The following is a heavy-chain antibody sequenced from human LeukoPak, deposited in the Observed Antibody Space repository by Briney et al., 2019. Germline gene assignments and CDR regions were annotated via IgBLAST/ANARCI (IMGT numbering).Heavy chain of an antibody. CDR2: IYYSGST. Sequence: TSSETLSLTCTVSGGSISSSSYYWGWIRQPPGKGLEWIGSIYYSGSTYYNPSLKSRVTISVDTSKNQFSLKLSSVTAADTAVYYCASDEVAWKYYGSSGSILDYWGQGTLVTVSS. D-gene: IGHD3-22*01. CDR3: ASDEVAWKYYGSSGSILDY. CDR1: GGSISSSSYY. V-gene: IGHV4-39*01. J-gene: IGHJ4*02.